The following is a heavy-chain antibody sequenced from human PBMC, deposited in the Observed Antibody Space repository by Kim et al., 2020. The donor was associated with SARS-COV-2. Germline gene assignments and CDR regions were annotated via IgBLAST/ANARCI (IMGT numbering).Heavy chain of an antibody. D-gene: IGHD6-19*01. CDR2: INHDGSEK. J-gene: IGHJ1*01. V-gene: IGHV3-7*05. Sequence: GGSLRLSCAASGFTSTSHWMNWVRQTPGKGLEWVANINHDGSEKYYVDSVKGRFTISRDSAKNSMYLQMNSLRAEDTAVYYCARGSGWLVEHWGQGTLVTVSS. CDR1: GFTSTSHW. CDR3: ARGSGWLVEH.